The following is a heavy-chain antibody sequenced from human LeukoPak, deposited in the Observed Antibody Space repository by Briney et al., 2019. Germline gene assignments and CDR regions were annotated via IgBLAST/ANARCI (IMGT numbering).Heavy chain of an antibody. V-gene: IGHV1-46*01. CDR1: GYTFTSYF. J-gene: IGHJ3*02. D-gene: IGHD3-22*01. CDR3: ARDGHRRYYYDSSGREHAFDI. CDR2: FNPSGGST. Sequence: ASVKVSCKASGYTFTSYFMHWVRQAPGQGLEWMGIFNPSGGSTNYAQKFQGRVTMTTDTSTSTAYMELRSLRSDDTAVYYCARDGHRRYYYDSSGREHAFDIWGQGTMVTVSS.